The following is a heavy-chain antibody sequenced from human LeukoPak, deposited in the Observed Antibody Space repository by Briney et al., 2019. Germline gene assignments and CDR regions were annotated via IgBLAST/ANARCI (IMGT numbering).Heavy chain of an antibody. CDR3: ARQVVPKIHLDY. J-gene: IGHJ4*02. CDR1: GGSISSGNYY. CDR2: IYTSGTT. V-gene: IGHV4-61*02. Sequence: SQTLSLTCTVSGGSISSGNYYYSWIRQPAGKGLEWLGRIYTSGTTNYNPSLKSRVTISVDTSKNQFSLKLSSVTAADTAVYYCARQVVPKIHLDYWGQGTLVTVSS. D-gene: IGHD2-15*01.